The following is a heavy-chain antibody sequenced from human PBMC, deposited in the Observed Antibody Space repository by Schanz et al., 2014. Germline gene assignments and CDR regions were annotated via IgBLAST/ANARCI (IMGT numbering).Heavy chain of an antibody. V-gene: IGHV3-33*01. Sequence: VQLLESGGGLVQPGGSLRLSCAASGFNFGSHGMHWVRQAPGKGLEWVAVISYDGSFKNYADSVRGRITMSRDNSKNTMYLQINNLRADDTAVYYCARGGPAYYCDDWGQGTLGTVSS. CDR3: ARGGPAYYCDD. CDR1: GFNFGSHG. CDR2: ISYDGSFK. J-gene: IGHJ4*02.